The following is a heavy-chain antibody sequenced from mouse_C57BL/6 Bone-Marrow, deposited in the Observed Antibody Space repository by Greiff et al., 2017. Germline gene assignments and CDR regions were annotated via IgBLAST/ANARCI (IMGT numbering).Heavy chain of an antibody. CDR3: ARGGNSECFDY. CDR2: INYDGSST. V-gene: IGHV5-16*01. J-gene: IGHJ2*01. CDR1: GFTFSDYY. Sequence: DVQLVESEGGLVQPGSSMKLSCTASGFTFSDYYMAWVRQVPEKGLEWVANINYDGSSTYYLDSLKSRFIISRDNAKNILYLQMSSLKSEDTATYYCARGGNSECFDYWGQGTTLTVSS.